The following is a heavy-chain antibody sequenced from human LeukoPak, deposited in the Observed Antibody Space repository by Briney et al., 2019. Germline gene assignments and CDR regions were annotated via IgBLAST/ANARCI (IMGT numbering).Heavy chain of an antibody. CDR1: GGSISSSSYY. D-gene: IGHD3-22*01. V-gene: IGHV4-39*07. J-gene: IGHJ4*02. CDR3: ARGWVYYDSSGYYSFYYFDY. Sequence: PSETLSLTCTVSGGSISSSSYYWGWIRQPPGKGLEWIGEINHSGSTNYNPSLKSRVTISVDTSKNQFSLKLSSVTAADTAVYYCARGWVYYDSSGYYSFYYFDYWGQGTLVTVSS. CDR2: INHSGST.